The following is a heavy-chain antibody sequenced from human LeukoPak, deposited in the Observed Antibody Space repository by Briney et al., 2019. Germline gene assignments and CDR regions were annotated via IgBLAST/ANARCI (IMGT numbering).Heavy chain of an antibody. CDR1: GGSISSYY. D-gene: IGHD3-16*01. CDR2: IYYSGST. CDR3: AAWPSLDDY. J-gene: IGHJ4*02. V-gene: IGHV4-59*01. Sequence: SETLSLTCTASGGSISSYYWSWIRQPPGKGLEWIGYIYYSGSTDYNPSLKSRVTISVDTSKNQFSLKLSSVTAADTAVYYCAAWPSLDDYWGQGTLVTVSS.